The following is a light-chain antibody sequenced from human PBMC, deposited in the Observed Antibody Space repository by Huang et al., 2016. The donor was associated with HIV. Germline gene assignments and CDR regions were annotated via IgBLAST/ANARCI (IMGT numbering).Light chain of an antibody. CDR1: QSIDTW. CDR3: QQFNAYPWT. CDR2: RSS. Sequence: DIQMTQSPSTLSASVGDRVTITCRASQSIDTWLAWYQPKPGKAPKLLIYRSSSLEIGVPSRVRSSRAGKEVTLTISSLQTDDFATYYCQQFNAYPWTFGQGTRVEIK. V-gene: IGKV1-5*03. J-gene: IGKJ1*01.